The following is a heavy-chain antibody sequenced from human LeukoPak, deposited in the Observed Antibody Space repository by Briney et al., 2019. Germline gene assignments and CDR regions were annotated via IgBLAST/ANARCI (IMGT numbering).Heavy chain of an antibody. CDR1: GFTFSSYG. Sequence: GGSLRLSCAASGFTFSSYGMHWVRKAPGKGLEWVVVIWYDGSNKYYADSVKGRFTIPRDNSKNTLYLQMNSLRAEDTAVYYCAKDQGIAAAGPTDYGMDVWGQGTTVTVSS. J-gene: IGHJ6*02. CDR3: AKDQGIAAAGPTDYGMDV. V-gene: IGHV3-30*02. CDR2: IWYDGSNK. D-gene: IGHD6-13*01.